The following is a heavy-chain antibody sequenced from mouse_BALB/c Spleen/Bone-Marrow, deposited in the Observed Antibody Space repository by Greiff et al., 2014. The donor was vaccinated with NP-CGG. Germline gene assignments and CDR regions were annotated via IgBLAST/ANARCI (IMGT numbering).Heavy chain of an antibody. D-gene: IGHD2-12*01. CDR2: ISYSGST. CDR3: ARLLLRRGFDY. V-gene: IGHV3-2*02. CDR1: GYSITSDYA. J-gene: IGHJ2*01. Sequence: EVQLQQSGPGLVKPSQSLSLTCTVTGYSITSDYAWNWIRQFPGNKLEWMGYISYSGSTSCNPSLKSQISITRDTSKNQFFLQLNSVTTEDTATYYGARLLLRRGFDYCGQGTTLTVAP.